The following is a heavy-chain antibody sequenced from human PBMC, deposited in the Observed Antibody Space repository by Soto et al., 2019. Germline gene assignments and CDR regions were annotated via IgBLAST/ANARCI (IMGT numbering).Heavy chain of an antibody. CDR2: IYYSGST. CDR3: ARVGAARVDAFDI. Sequence: PSETLSLTYTVSGGSIISYYWSWIRQPPGKGLEWIGYIYYSGSTNYNPSLKSRVTISVDTSKNQFSLKLSSVTAADTAVYYCARVGAARVDAFDIWGQGTMVTVSS. V-gene: IGHV4-59*01. D-gene: IGHD6-6*01. CDR1: GGSIISYY. J-gene: IGHJ3*02.